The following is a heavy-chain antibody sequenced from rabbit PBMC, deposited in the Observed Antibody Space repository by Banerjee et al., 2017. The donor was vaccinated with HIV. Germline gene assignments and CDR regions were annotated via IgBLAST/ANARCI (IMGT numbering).Heavy chain of an antibody. D-gene: IGHD1-1*01. Sequence: GLEWIGCINSSSRNVVYASWATGRFTSSKTSSTTVTLQMTSLTAADTATYFCARAPDSSSQWDLWGQGTLVTVS. CDR2: INSSSRNV. CDR3: ARAPDSSSQWDL. J-gene: IGHJ3*01. V-gene: IGHV1S40*01.